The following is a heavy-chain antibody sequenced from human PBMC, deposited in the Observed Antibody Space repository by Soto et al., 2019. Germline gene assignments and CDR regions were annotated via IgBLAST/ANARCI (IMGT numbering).Heavy chain of an antibody. CDR1: GNLSNNHW. V-gene: IGHV5-51*01. CDR2: IFNRGSET. CDR3: ARGYFDSGHGYDL. J-gene: IGHJ5*02. Sequence: GASMKISCKGPGNLSNNHWLGWVRPTPGKGVEWMGLIFNRGSETKTKTSYHSHASFSVATSIKTVYLQWTSLKTTDTGIYFCARGYFDSGHGYDLWGQGTLVTVSS. D-gene: IGHD3-10*01.